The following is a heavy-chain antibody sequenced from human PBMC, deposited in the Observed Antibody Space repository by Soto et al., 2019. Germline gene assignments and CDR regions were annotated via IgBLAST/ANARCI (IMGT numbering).Heavy chain of an antibody. Sequence: SEPLSLTCTVSGGSISSYYWSWIRQPPGKGLEWIGYIYYSGSTNYDPSLKSRVTISVDTSKNQFSLKLSSVTAADTAVYYCARGYVNFDYWGQGTLVPVSS. D-gene: IGHD5-12*01. V-gene: IGHV4-59*01. J-gene: IGHJ4*02. CDR1: GGSISSYY. CDR3: ARGYVNFDY. CDR2: IYYSGST.